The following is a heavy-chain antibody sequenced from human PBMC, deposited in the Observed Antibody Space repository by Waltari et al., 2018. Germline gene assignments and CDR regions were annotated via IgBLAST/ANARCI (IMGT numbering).Heavy chain of an antibody. Sequence: QVQLQESGPGLVKPSETLSLTCAVSGYSIRRGSYWGWIRQPPGKGREWIGSIYHSGSTYYNPSLKSRVTISVDTSKNQFSLKLSSVTAADTAVYYCAYSSSQDLDYWGQGTLVTVSS. CDR2: IYHSGST. CDR1: GYSIRRGSY. CDR3: AYSSSQDLDY. D-gene: IGHD6-13*01. V-gene: IGHV4-38-2*01. J-gene: IGHJ4*02.